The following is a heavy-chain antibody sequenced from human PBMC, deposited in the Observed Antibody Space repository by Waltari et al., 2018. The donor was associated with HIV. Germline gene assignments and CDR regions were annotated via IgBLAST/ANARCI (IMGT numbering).Heavy chain of an antibody. CDR1: GFSVSRYG. J-gene: IGHJ4*02. D-gene: IGHD6-19*01. V-gene: IGHV3-33*01. Sequence: QVQLVESGGGVVRPGRSLRLSCAASGFSVSRYGMHWVRQAPGKGLGGGAVIWHDGSKKYYAGSVKGRFTVSRDTSKNTLYLEMNRLRAEDTAADHCARDPGTLLIAVAGAFDYWGPGIPVTVSS. CDR2: IWHDGSKK. CDR3: ARDPGTLLIAVAGAFDY.